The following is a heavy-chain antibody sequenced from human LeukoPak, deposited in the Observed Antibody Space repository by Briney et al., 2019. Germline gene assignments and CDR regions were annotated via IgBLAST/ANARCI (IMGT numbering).Heavy chain of an antibody. Sequence: GGSLRLSCGASGFAFSSYSMNWVRQAPGKGLEWVSYISSSSSTIYYADSVKGRFTISRDNAKNSLYLQMNSLRAEDTAVYYCARVLHKRNYDSSDYYGYWGRGTLVTVSS. CDR1: GFAFSSYS. CDR2: ISSSSSTI. J-gene: IGHJ4*02. V-gene: IGHV3-48*01. CDR3: ARVLHKRNYDSSDYYGY. D-gene: IGHD3-22*01.